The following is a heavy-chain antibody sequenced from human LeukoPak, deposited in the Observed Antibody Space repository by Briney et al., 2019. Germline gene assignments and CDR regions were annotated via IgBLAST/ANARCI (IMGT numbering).Heavy chain of an antibody. D-gene: IGHD3-9*01. CDR3: ARGHYDILTGNYKWTPDY. Sequence: GGSLRLSCAASGFTFSSYKMNWVRQAPGRGLEWVSSINSGGSDRYYADSVKGRFTASRDNAKNSLYLQMNSLRAEDTALYYCARGHYDILTGNYKWTPDYWGQGTLVTVCS. CDR1: GFTFSSYK. CDR2: INSGGSDR. V-gene: IGHV3-21*06. J-gene: IGHJ4*02.